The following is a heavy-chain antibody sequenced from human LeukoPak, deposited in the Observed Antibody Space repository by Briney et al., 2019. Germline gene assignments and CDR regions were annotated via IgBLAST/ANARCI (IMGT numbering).Heavy chain of an antibody. CDR2: IYTSGST. V-gene: IGHV4-61*02. J-gene: IGHJ3*02. D-gene: IGHD3-22*01. CDR1: GGSISSGSYY. Sequence: SETLSLTCTVSGGSISSGSYYWSWIRQPAGKGLEWIGRIYTSGSTNYNPSLKSRVTISVDTSKNQFSLKLSSVTAADTAVYYCARDPITMIVMGGAFDTWGQGTMVTVSS. CDR3: ARDPITMIVMGGAFDT.